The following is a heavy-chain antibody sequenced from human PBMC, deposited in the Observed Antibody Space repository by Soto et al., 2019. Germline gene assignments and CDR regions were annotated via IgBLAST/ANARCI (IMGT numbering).Heavy chain of an antibody. CDR1: GFTFSSYA. V-gene: IGHV3-30-3*01. D-gene: IGHD6-13*01. Sequence: PGGSLRLSCAASGFTFSSYAMHWVRQAPGKGLEWVAVISYDGSNKYYADSVKGRFTISRDNSKNTLYLQMNSLRAEDTAVYYCARADIAAGQDAEYFQHWGQGTLVTVSS. CDR3: ARADIAAGQDAEYFQH. J-gene: IGHJ1*01. CDR2: ISYDGSNK.